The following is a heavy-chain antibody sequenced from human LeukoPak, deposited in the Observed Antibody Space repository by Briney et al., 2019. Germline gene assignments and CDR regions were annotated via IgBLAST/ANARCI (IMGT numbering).Heavy chain of an antibody. CDR2: ISYSDDST. Sequence: GGSLRLSCAASGFTFSNYAMSWVRQAPGKGLEWVSAISYSDDSTYYADSVKGRFTVSRDNSKNSLYLQMKSLRDEDTAIYYCARDYGDLPARVPYFDYWGQGTLVTVSS. V-gene: IGHV3-23*01. CDR1: GFTFSNYA. CDR3: ARDYGDLPARVPYFDY. J-gene: IGHJ4*02. D-gene: IGHD4-17*01.